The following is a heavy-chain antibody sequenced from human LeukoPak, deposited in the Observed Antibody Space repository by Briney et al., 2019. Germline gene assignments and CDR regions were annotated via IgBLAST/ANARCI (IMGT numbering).Heavy chain of an antibody. J-gene: IGHJ3*02. D-gene: IGHD1-26*01. Sequence: GGSLRLSCAASRFIFSSYAMSWVRQAPGKGLEWVSGISGSGGGTYYADSVKGRFTISRDNSKSTLYLQMNSLRGEDTAVYYCAKDTAGELGFDIWGQGTMVTVSS. CDR3: AKDTAGELGFDI. CDR2: ISGSGGGT. V-gene: IGHV3-23*01. CDR1: RFIFSSYA.